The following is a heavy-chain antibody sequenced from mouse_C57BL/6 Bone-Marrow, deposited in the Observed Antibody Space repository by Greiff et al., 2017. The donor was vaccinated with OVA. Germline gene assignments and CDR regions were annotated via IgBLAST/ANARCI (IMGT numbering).Heavy chain of an antibody. CDR3: ARSHYSGSSLYYSDY. CDR2: IYPGDGDT. V-gene: IGHV1-82*01. D-gene: IGHD1-1*01. Sequence: QVQLKQSGPELVKPGASVKISCKASGYAFSSSWMNWVKQRPGKGLEWIGRIYPGDGDTNYNGKFKGKATLTADKSSSTAYMQLSSLTSEDSAVYFCARSHYSGSSLYYSDYWGTGTTLTVSS. CDR1: GYAFSSSW. J-gene: IGHJ2*01.